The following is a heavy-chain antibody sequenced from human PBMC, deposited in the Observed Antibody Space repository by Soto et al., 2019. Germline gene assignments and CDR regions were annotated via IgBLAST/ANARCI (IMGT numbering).Heavy chain of an antibody. CDR3: ARHWGRRDGYNYYFDY. CDR2: IYYSGST. D-gene: IGHD5-12*01. V-gene: IGHV4-39*01. Sequence: SETLSLTCTVSGGSISSSSYYWGWIRQPPGKGLEWIGSIYYSGSTYYNPSPKSRVTISVDTSKNQFSLKLSSVTAADTAVYYCARHWGRRDGYNYYFDYWGQGTLVTVSS. J-gene: IGHJ4*02. CDR1: GGSISSSSYY.